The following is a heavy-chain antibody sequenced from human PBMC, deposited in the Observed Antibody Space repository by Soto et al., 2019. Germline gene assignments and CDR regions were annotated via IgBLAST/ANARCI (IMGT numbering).Heavy chain of an antibody. D-gene: IGHD3-3*01. V-gene: IGHV3-9*01. CDR3: AKGLRFLEGLGNIDY. J-gene: IGHJ4*02. Sequence: EVQLVESGGGSVQPGRSLRLSCAASGFTFDDYAMHWVRQAPGKGLEWVSGISWNSGSIGYADSVKGRFTISRDNAKNSLYLQMNSLRAEDTALYYCAKGLRFLEGLGNIDYWGQGTLVTVSS. CDR1: GFTFDDYA. CDR2: ISWNSGSI.